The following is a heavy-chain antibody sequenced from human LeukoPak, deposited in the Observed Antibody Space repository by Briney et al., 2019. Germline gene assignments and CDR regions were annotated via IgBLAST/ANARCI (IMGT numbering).Heavy chain of an antibody. CDR3: PKDSSHFDFSSGYYSY. D-gene: IGHD3-3*01. CDR2: IKSNLDGGTT. CDR1: GFTFTSAW. Sequence: GGSLRLSCAASGFTFTSAWMVWVRQAPGKGLEWVGRIKSNLDGGTTDFAAPVKGRFSISRDDLARTLYLQMNNLKADDTGVYSFPKDSSHFDFSSGYYSYWGQDPWSPSPQ. J-gene: IGHJ4*01. V-gene: IGHV3-15*05.